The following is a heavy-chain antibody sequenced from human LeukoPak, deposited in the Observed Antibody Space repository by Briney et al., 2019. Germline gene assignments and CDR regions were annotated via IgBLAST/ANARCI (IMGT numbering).Heavy chain of an antibody. D-gene: IGHD3-22*01. CDR1: GYTFTSYG. V-gene: IGHV1-8*02. CDR3: ARGKSNYDSSGSDYWYFDL. J-gene: IGHJ2*01. CDR2: MNPNSGNT. Sequence: GASVKVSCKASGYTFTSYGISWVRQAPGQGLEWMGWMNPNSGNTGYAQKFQGRVTMTRNTSISTAYMELSSLRSEDTAVYYCARGKSNYDSSGSDYWYFDLWGRGTLVTVSS.